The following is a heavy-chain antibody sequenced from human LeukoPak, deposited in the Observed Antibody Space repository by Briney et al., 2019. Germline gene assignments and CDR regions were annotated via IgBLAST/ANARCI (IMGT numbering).Heavy chain of an antibody. Sequence: SETLSLTSAVSGYSTSRGYYWGWTRQPPGKGLEWSGSIYHSGSTYYNPSLKSRVTISVDTSKNQFSLKMSSVTAADTAVYYCARRIFGVVIILSSMGAFDIWGQGTMVTVSS. CDR1: GYSTSRGYY. V-gene: IGHV4-38-2*01. CDR2: IYHSGST. J-gene: IGHJ3*02. CDR3: ARRIFGVVIILSSMGAFDI. D-gene: IGHD3-3*01.